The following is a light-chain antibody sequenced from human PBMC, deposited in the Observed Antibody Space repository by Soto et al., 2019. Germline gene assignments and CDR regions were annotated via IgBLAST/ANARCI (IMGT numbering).Light chain of an antibody. CDR3: QQRSKWPL. V-gene: IGKV3-11*01. Sequence: EIVLTQSPATLSLSPGERATLSCRASQSVSSYLAWYQQKPGQAPRLLIYDASNRATGIPARFSGSGSGTDFTLTFSSLEPEDFAVYYCQQRSKWPLFGQGTRLEIK. CDR1: QSVSSY. J-gene: IGKJ5*01. CDR2: DAS.